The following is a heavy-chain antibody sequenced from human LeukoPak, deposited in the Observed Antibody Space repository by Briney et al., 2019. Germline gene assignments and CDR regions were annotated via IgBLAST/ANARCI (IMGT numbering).Heavy chain of an antibody. CDR3: SRGDQGRAGGPTTQGFYYYGMDV. J-gene: IGHJ6*02. D-gene: IGHD6-19*01. Sequence: PGGSLRLSCAASGFSFASYALRWVRRPPGRGLEWVALLSHDASDKYYAESVKGRFTISRDNSKNRLYLQMNSLRAEDTAVYFCSRGDQGRAGGPTTQGFYYYGMDVWGPGTTV. CDR2: LSHDASDK. CDR1: GFSFASYA. V-gene: IGHV3-30*04.